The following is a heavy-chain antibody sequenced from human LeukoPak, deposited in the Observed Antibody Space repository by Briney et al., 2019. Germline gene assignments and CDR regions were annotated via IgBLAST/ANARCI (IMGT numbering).Heavy chain of an antibody. CDR1: GFTFSSYW. D-gene: IGHD4-17*01. CDR3: ARVPLPYDYGDYVLY. Sequence: PGGSLRLSCAASGFTFSSYWMSWVRQAPGKGLEWVANIKQDGSEKYYVDSVKGRFTISRDNAKNSLYLQMNSLRAEDTAVYYCARVPLPYDYGDYVLYWGQGTLVTVSS. CDR2: IKQDGSEK. V-gene: IGHV3-7*01. J-gene: IGHJ4*02.